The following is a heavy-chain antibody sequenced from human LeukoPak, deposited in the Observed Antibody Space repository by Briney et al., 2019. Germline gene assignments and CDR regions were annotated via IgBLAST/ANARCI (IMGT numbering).Heavy chain of an antibody. CDR1: GYTFTSYG. CDR3: ARGAQKLTYYYDSSGYYYFDY. J-gene: IGHJ4*02. CDR2: ISAYNGNT. D-gene: IGHD3-22*01. V-gene: IGHV1-18*01. Sequence: GASVKVSCKASGYTFTSYGISWVRQAPGQGLEWMGWISAYNGNTNYAQKLQGRVIMTTDTSTSTAYMELRSLRSDDTAVYYCARGAQKLTYYYDSSGYYYFDYWGQGTLVTVPS.